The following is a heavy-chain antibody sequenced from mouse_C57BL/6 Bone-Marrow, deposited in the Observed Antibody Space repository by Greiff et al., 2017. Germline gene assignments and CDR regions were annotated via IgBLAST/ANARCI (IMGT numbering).Heavy chain of an antibody. CDR3: ASSFPYYSGWFAY. V-gene: IGHV1-7*01. CDR1: GYTFTSYW. J-gene: IGHJ3*01. Sequence: QVQLKESGAELAKPGASVKLSCKASGYTFTSYWMHWVKQRPGQGLEWIGYINPGSGYTKYNQKFKDKATLTADNSSSTAYMQLSSLTSEDSSVYYCASSFPYYSGWFAYWGQGTLVTVSA. D-gene: IGHD2-12*01. CDR2: INPGSGYT.